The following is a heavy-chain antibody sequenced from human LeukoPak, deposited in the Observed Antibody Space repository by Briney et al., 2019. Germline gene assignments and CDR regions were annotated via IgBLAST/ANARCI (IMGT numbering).Heavy chain of an antibody. D-gene: IGHD5-24*01. CDR2: ISYDGSNE. CDR1: GFTFRTYG. CDR3: EAGIRDAFDY. Sequence: GSSLRLSCAASGFTFRTYGMNWVRKASGKVLEWVAIISYDGSNEDYADSVKGRFTISRDNSKNTLYLHMNSLRYDDTFFFHAEAGIRDAFDYWGQGILVTVSS. J-gene: IGHJ4*02. V-gene: IGHV3-30*03.